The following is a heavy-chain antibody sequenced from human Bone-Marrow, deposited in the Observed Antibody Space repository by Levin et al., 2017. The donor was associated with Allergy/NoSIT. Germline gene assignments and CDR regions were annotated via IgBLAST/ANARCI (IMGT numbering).Heavy chain of an antibody. CDR1: GVTFPKSW. V-gene: IGHV3-7*05. Sequence: SCAGSGVTFPKSWMHWVRQAPGKGLEWVALIKEDGSEIKYVDSVKGRFTISRDNSKNLQFLQMNNLRTEDTALYYCAGGSGYKIDYWGQGTLVTVSS. CDR3: AGGSGYKIDY. CDR2: IKEDGSEI. J-gene: IGHJ4*02. D-gene: IGHD6-25*01.